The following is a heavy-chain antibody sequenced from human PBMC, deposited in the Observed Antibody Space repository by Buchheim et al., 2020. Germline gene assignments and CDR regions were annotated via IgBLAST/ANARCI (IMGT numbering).Heavy chain of an antibody. J-gene: IGHJ4*02. CDR2: INSKNDGGGA. V-gene: IGHV3-15*01. CDR1: GITVDNW. CDR3: TGTFLGF. Sequence: EVRLVESGGGLVKPGGSLRLSCVASGITVDNWMAWVRQAPGKGLEWVGHINSKNDGGGADYTAAAKGRFTISRDDSKNTLYLQMNSLETEDTAVYYCTGTFLGFWGQGTL. D-gene: IGHD3-16*01.